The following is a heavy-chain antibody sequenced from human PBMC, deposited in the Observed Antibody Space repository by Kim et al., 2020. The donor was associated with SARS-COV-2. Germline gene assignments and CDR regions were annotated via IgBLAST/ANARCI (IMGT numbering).Heavy chain of an antibody. J-gene: IGHJ4*02. CDR3: ASRSSGSYPFDH. CDR2: IYYNGST. Sequence: SETLSLTCTVSGGSIRSYYWSWIRQPPGKGLEWIGHIYYNGSTKYNPSLKSRVTISVDTSKNQFSLKLSSVTAADTAMYYCASRSSGSYPFDHWGQGTLVTVSS. CDR1: GGSIRSYY. V-gene: IGHV4-59*01. D-gene: IGHD3-22*01.